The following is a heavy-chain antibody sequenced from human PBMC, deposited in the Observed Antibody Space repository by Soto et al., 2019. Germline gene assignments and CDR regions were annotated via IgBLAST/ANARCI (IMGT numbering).Heavy chain of an antibody. CDR2: IHTGKGNT. J-gene: IGHJ5*02. D-gene: IGHD1-7*01. CDR1: GYTFTNNV. V-gene: IGHV1-3*04. Sequence: SVKVSCKACGYTFTNNVIHWLRQKPGQTLEWMGWIHTGKGNTKYSQKFEARVTLTRDTAASTAYMELNSLRSDDTAVYYCARDPIWTYTWNYARLNYLDPWGQGTLVTVSS. CDR3: ARDPIWTYTWNYARLNYLDP.